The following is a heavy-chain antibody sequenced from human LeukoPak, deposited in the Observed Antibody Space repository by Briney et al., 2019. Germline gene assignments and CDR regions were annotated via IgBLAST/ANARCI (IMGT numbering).Heavy chain of an antibody. CDR3: ARRYCSSTSCPDYYYYTDV. CDR1: GFTFRDYY. Sequence: GGSLRLSCAASGFTFRDYYMSWIRQAPGKGLEWVSYISSSGSTIYYADSVKGRFTISRDNAKNSLYLQMNSLRVEDTAVYYCARRYCSSTSCPDYYYYTDVWGKGTTVTVSS. J-gene: IGHJ6*03. V-gene: IGHV3-11*04. CDR2: ISSSGSTI. D-gene: IGHD2-2*01.